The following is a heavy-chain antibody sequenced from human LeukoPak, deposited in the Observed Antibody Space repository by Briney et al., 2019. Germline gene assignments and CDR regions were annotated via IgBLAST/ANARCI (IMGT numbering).Heavy chain of an antibody. D-gene: IGHD6-13*01. J-gene: IGHJ4*02. V-gene: IGHV3-21*01. Sequence: GGSLRLSCAASGFTFSSYSMNWVRQAPGEGLEWVSSISSSSSYIYYADSVKGRFTISRDNAKNSLYLQMNSLRAEDTAVYYCAREYPGIAAAGSYFDYWGQGTLVTVSS. CDR1: GFTFSSYS. CDR2: ISSSSSYI. CDR3: AREYPGIAAAGSYFDY.